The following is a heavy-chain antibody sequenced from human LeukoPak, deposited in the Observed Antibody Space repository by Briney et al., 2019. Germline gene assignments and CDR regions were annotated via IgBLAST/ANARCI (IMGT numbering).Heavy chain of an antibody. CDR1: GGSISSYY. CDR3: ARTSYYDILTGYPRYGMDV. J-gene: IGHJ6*02. V-gene: IGHV4-59*06. D-gene: IGHD3-9*01. Sequence: SETLSLTCTVSGGSISSYYWSWIRQHPGKGLEWIGYIYYSGSTYYNPSLKSRVTISVDTSKNQFSLKLSSVTAADTAVYYCARTSYYDILTGYPRYGMDVWGQGTTVTVSS. CDR2: IYYSGST.